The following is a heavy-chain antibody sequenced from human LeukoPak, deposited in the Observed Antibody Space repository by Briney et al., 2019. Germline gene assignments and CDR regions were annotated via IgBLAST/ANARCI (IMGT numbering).Heavy chain of an antibody. D-gene: IGHD3-10*01. CDR1: GGSFSGYY. CDR3: ARGSRRYYGSGSYYGY. J-gene: IGHJ4*02. CDR2: INHSGST. V-gene: IGHV4-34*01. Sequence: MSSETLSLTCAVYGGSFSGYYWSWIRQPPGKGLEWIGEINHSGSTHYNPSLKSRVTISVDTSKNQFSLKLSSVTAADTAVYYCARGSRRYYGSGSYYGYWGQGTLVTVSS.